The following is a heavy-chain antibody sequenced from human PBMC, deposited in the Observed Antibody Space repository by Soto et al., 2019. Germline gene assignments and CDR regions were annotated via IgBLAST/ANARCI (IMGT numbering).Heavy chain of an antibody. Sequence: PSETLSITCIVSGYSVTSGSYYWTWLRQPPGKGLEWIGYISYTGRTKYNPSLQSRVTISVDTSKNDFSLNLSSVTAADTAVYFCAREWGLLPYYVMNVWGHGTAVT. CDR2: ISYTGRT. V-gene: IGHV4-61*03. CDR1: GYSVTSGSYY. CDR3: AREWGLLPYYVMNV. J-gene: IGHJ6*02. D-gene: IGHD7-27*01.